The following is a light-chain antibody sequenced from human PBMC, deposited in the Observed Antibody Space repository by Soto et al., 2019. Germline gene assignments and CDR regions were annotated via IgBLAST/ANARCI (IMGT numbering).Light chain of an antibody. Sequence: EIVMTQSPATLSVSPGERATLSCRASQSVSSNLAWYQQKPGQAPRLLIYGASTRATGIPARFSGSGSGTKFTLTISSLQSEDFAVYYCQQYNNWALTFGGGTRLEIK. CDR1: QSVSSN. CDR3: QQYNNWALT. J-gene: IGKJ5*01. CDR2: GAS. V-gene: IGKV3-15*01.